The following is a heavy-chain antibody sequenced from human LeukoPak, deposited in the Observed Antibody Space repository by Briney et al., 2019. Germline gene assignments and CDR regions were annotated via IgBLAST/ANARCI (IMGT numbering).Heavy chain of an antibody. CDR1: GYTFTSYG. V-gene: IGHV1-18*01. CDR2: ISAYNGNT. CDR3: ARVSCSGESCYSPVDY. Sequence: ASVKVSCKASGYTFTSYGISWVRQAPGQGLEWMGWISAYNGNTNYAQMLQGRVTMTTDTSTTTAYMEVRSLRSDDTAVYYCARVSCSGESCYSPVDYWGQGTLVTVSS. J-gene: IGHJ4*02. D-gene: IGHD2-15*01.